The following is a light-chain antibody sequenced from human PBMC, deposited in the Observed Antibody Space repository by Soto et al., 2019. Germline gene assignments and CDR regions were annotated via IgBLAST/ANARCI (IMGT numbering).Light chain of an antibody. CDR3: QPDNNCPIT. Sequence: EIVMTQSPATLSLSPGERATLSCRASQSVSSNLAWYQQKPGQAPRLLIYGASTRATGIPARFSGSGSGTEFTLTISSLQSEDFAVYYCQPDNNCPITFGPGTKVDIK. CDR2: GAS. CDR1: QSVSSN. J-gene: IGKJ3*01. V-gene: IGKV3-15*01.